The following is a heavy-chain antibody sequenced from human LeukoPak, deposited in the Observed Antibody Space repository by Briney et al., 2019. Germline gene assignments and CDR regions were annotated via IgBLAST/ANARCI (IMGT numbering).Heavy chain of an antibody. CDR3: ARGEMATITRGWAY. CDR2: INHSGST. CDR1: GGSFSGYF. Sequence: SETLSLTCAVYGGSFSGYFWSWIRQSPGKGLEWIGEINHSGSTNYNPSLKSRVTTLVDTSKNQFSLKLNSVTAADTAVYYCARGEMATITRGWAYWGQGTLVSVPS. J-gene: IGHJ4*02. V-gene: IGHV4-34*01. D-gene: IGHD5-24*01.